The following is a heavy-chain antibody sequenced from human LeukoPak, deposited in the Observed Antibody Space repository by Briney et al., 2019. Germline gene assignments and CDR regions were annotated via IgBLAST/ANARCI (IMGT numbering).Heavy chain of an antibody. D-gene: IGHD6-19*01. J-gene: IGHJ3*02. CDR3: ASSIAVAGTPKRGAFDI. Sequence: SETLSLTCTVSGGSISSYYWSWIRQPAGKGLEWIGRIYTSGSTNYNPSLKSRVTMSVDTSKNQFSLKLSSVTAADTAVYYCASSIAVAGTPKRGAFDIWGQGTMVTVSS. CDR2: IYTSGST. CDR1: GGSISSYY. V-gene: IGHV4-4*07.